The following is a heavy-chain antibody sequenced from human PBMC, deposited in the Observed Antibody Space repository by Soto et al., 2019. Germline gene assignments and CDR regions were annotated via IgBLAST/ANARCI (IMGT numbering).Heavy chain of an antibody. J-gene: IGHJ5*02. CDR3: ARGQRFSDWFDP. CDR1: GGDISTYY. Sequence: PSETLSLTCTVSGGDISTYYWTWIRQPAGNGLEWIGRIYSSGSTKYNPSLKSRVTMSLDTSKNQFSLRLSSVTAADTAVYYCARGQRFSDWFDPWGQGTLVTVSS. D-gene: IGHD3-3*01. V-gene: IGHV4-4*07. CDR2: IYSSGST.